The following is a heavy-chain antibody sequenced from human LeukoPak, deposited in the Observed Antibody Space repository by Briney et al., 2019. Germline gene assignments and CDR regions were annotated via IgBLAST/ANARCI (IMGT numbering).Heavy chain of an antibody. CDR3: ARITMVRGVISWVFDP. V-gene: IGHV1-69*13. CDR2: IIPIFGTA. D-gene: IGHD3-10*01. Sequence: ASVKVSCKASGYTFTGYYMHWVRQAPGQGLEWMGGIIPIFGTANYAQKFRGRVTITAGESTSTAYMELSSLRSEDTAVYYCARITMVRGVISWVFDPWGQGTLVTVSS. J-gene: IGHJ5*02. CDR1: GYTFTGYY.